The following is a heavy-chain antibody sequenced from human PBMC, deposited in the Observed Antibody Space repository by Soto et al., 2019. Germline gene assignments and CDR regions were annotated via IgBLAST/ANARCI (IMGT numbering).Heavy chain of an antibody. CDR2: ISYDGSNK. V-gene: IGHV3-30-3*01. D-gene: IGHD3-22*01. CDR3: ARETHYYDSSGYHWRGGAFDI. Sequence: GGSLRLSCAASGFTFSSYAMHWVRQALGKGLEWVAVISYDGSNKYYADSVKGRFNISRDNSKNTLYLKMNSMRAKDTAVYYCARETHYYDSSGYHWRGGAFDIWGQGTMVTVS. J-gene: IGHJ3*02. CDR1: GFTFSSYA.